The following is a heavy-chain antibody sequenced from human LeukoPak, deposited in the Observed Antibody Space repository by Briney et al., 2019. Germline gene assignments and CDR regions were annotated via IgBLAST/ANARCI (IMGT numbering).Heavy chain of an antibody. Sequence: GRSLRLSCAASGFTFSSYAMHWVRQAPGKGLQWVAVISKDGTNKYYADSVKGRFTISRDNSKNTLYLQTNSLRTEDTAVYYCGKDGYYSSGTYLDSWGQGTLVTVSS. J-gene: IGHJ4*02. CDR3: GKDGYYSSGTYLDS. CDR1: GFTFSSYA. CDR2: ISKDGTNK. D-gene: IGHD3-10*01. V-gene: IGHV3-30*18.